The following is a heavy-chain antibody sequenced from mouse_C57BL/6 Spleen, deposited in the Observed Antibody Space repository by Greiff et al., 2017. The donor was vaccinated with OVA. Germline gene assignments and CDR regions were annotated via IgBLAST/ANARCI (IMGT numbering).Heavy chain of an antibody. V-gene: IGHV1-82*01. D-gene: IGHD1-1*01. CDR1: GYAFSSSW. CDR2: IYPGDGDT. J-gene: IGHJ3*01. Sequence: VQLQQSGPELVKPGASVKISCKASGYAFSSSWMNWVKQRPGKGLEWIGRIYPGDGDTNYNGKFKGKATLTADKSSSTAYMQLSSLTSEDSAVYFCASFYGSSPAWFADWGQGTLVTVSA. CDR3: ASFYGSSPAWFAD.